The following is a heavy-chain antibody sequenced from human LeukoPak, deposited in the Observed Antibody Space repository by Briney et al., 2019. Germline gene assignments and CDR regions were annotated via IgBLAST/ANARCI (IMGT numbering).Heavy chain of an antibody. CDR1: GFNVSSNY. CDR3: ARDGYFDISGYYDY. J-gene: IGHJ4*02. CDR2: IYRNGYT. Sequence: GGSLRLSCAASGFNVSSNYMSWVRQAPGKGLEWVSVIYRNGYTYYAASVKGRFTISRGTSKNTVFLQMNSLRAEDTAVYFCARDGYFDISGYYDYWGQGTLVTVSS. V-gene: IGHV3-53*01. D-gene: IGHD3-22*01.